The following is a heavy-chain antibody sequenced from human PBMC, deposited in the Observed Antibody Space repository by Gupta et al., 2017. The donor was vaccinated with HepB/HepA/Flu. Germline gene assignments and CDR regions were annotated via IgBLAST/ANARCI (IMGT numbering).Heavy chain of an antibody. D-gene: IGHD1-26*01. CDR2: TYFRYKWSK. V-gene: IGHV6-1*01. Sequence: QVQLQQSGPGLVKASPTLSLTCAISGDSVSTYNVAWNWIRQSPSRGLEWLGKTYFRYKWSKEYAVSVKSRIMINPDTEKNHVYLQWNSXTXDDTGIXYGVRDRTWAFDYRGQGTLVAVSS. J-gene: IGHJ4*02. CDR3: VRDRTWAFDY. CDR1: GDSVSTYNVA.